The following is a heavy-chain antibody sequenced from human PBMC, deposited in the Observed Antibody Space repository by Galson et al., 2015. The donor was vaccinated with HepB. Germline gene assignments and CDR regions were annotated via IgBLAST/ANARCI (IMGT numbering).Heavy chain of an antibody. V-gene: IGHV3-23*01. J-gene: IGHJ1*01. Sequence: SLRLSCAASGFTFSSYAMSWVRQAPGKGLEWVSAISGSGGRTYYADSVKGRFTISRDNSKNTLYVQMNSLRAEDTAVYYCAKGAYSCSSAYFQHWGQGTLVTVSS. CDR3: AKGAYSCSSAYFQH. CDR1: GFTFSSYA. D-gene: IGHD6-6*01. CDR2: ISGSGGRT.